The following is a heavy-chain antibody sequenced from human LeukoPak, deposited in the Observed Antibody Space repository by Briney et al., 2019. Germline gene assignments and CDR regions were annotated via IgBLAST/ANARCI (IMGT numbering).Heavy chain of an antibody. CDR1: GFTFSSYA. CDR3: ARDWNEYYFDY. Sequence: GRSLRLSCAASGFTFSSYAMHWLRQAPGKGLEWVAVISYDGSNKYYPDSVKGRFTISTDNSKNTLHLQMNSLRAEDTAVYYCARDWNEYYFDYWGQGTLVTVSS. CDR2: ISYDGSNK. V-gene: IGHV3-30*04. D-gene: IGHD1-1*01. J-gene: IGHJ4*02.